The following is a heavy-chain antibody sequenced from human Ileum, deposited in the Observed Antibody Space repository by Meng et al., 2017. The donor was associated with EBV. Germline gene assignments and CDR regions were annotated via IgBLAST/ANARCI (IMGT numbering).Heavy chain of an antibody. CDR1: GGTLSSYA. CDR3: ARGNGYSSSFYFDY. Sequence: QVALVAAGAWVNKSGSSVNVSCKASGGTLSSYAISWVRQATGQGLEWMGGIIPIFGTANYAQKFQGRVTITADESTSTAYMELSSLRSEDTAVYYCARGNGYSSSFYFDYWGQGTLVTVSS. CDR2: IIPIFGTA. V-gene: IGHV1-69*01. D-gene: IGHD6-13*01. J-gene: IGHJ4*02.